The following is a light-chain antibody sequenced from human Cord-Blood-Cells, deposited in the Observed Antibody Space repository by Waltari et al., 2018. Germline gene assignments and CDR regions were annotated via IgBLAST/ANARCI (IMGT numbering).Light chain of an antibody. J-gene: IGLJ3*02. CDR3: CSYAGSSTPWV. V-gene: IGLV2-23*02. CDR2: EVS. CDR1: SSDVGSYKL. Sequence: QSALTQPASVSGSPGPSLTIPCTGPSSDVGSYKLVPWYQQHPGKAPKLMIYEVSKRPSGVSNRFSGSKSGNTASLTISGLQAEDEADYYCCSYAGSSTPWVFGGGTKLTVL.